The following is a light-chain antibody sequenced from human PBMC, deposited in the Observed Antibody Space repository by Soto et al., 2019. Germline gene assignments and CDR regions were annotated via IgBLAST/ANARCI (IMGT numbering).Light chain of an antibody. Sequence: DIQMTQSPSSLSASVGDRVTITCRASQSISSYLNWYQQKPGKAPKLLIYAASSLQSGVPSMFSGSGSGTDFTLSISSLQPEYFATYDCQQSYSTPGTTFGGGTKVQIK. J-gene: IGKJ4*01. CDR3: QQSYSTPGTT. CDR1: QSISSY. V-gene: IGKV1-39*01. CDR2: AAS.